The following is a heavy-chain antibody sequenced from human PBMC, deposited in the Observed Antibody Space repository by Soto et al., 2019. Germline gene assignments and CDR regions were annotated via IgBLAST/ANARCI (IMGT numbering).Heavy chain of an antibody. CDR1: GFTFSRNW. J-gene: IGHJ6*02. CDR3: AKDSRHYYYGMDV. CDR2: INKDGSKR. Sequence: GGSLRLSCAASGFTFSRNWMSWVRQAPGKGLEWVATINKDGSKRYYVDSVKGRFTISRDNSKNTLYLQMNSLRAEDTAVYYCAKDSRHYYYGMDVWGQGTTVTVSS. V-gene: IGHV3-7*01.